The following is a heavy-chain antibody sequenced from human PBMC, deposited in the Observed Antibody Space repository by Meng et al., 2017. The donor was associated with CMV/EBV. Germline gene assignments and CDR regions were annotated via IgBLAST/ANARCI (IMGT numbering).Heavy chain of an antibody. CDR2: MNPNSGNT. CDR3: ARPRGGIAVD. J-gene: IGHJ4*02. V-gene: IGHV1-8*03. Sequence: SVKVSGKSSGYTFTSYDINWVRQATGQGLEWMGWMNPNSGNTGYAQKFQGRVTITRNTPVSTAYIDLSSLRAEDTAVYYCARPRGGIAVDWGQGTLVTVSS. D-gene: IGHD6-19*01. CDR1: GYTFTSYD.